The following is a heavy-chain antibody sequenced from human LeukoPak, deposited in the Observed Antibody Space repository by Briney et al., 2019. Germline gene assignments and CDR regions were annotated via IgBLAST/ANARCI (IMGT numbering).Heavy chain of an antibody. CDR3: ARGRGSDDSSDPIDY. J-gene: IGHJ4*02. CDR2: INHSGST. V-gene: IGHV4-34*01. CDR1: GGSFSGYY. Sequence: SPSETLSLTCAVYGGSFSGYYWSWIRQPPGKGLEWIGEINHSGSTNYNPSLKSRVTISVDTSKNRFSLKLSSVTAADTAVYYCARGRGSDDSSDPIDYWGQGTLVTVSS. D-gene: IGHD3-22*01.